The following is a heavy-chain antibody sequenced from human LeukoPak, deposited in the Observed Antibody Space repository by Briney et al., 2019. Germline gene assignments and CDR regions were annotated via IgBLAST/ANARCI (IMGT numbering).Heavy chain of an antibody. CDR2: ISYDGSNK. V-gene: IGHV3-30-3*01. J-gene: IGHJ4*02. CDR3: ARDEIAAAPFDY. CDR1: GFTVSSNY. Sequence: GGSLRLSCAASGFTVSSNYMSWVRQAPGKGLEWVAVISYDGSNKYYADSVKGRFTISRDNSKNTLYLQMNSLRAEDTAVYYCARDEIAAAPFDYWGQGTLVTVSS. D-gene: IGHD6-13*01.